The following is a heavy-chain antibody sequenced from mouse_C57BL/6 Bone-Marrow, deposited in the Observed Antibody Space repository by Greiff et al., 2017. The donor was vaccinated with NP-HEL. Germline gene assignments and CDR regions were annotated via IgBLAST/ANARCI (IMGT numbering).Heavy chain of an antibody. J-gene: IGHJ3*01. V-gene: IGHV3-6*01. Sequence: EVQLVESGPGLVKPSQSLSLTCSVTGYSITSGYYWNWIRQFPGNKLEWMGYIRYDGSNNYNPSLKNRISITRDTSKNQFFLKLNSVTTEDTATYYCARVDGYLAWFAYWGQGTLVTVSA. CDR2: IRYDGSN. CDR3: ARVDGYLAWFAY. D-gene: IGHD2-3*01. CDR1: GYSITSGYY.